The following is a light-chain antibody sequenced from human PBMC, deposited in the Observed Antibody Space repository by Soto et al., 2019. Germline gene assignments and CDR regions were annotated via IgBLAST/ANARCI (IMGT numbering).Light chain of an antibody. J-gene: IGLJ2*01. CDR2: EVN. V-gene: IGLV2-8*01. Sequence: QSALTQPPSASGSPGQSVTISCTGTSSDVGGYNYVSWYQQHPGKAPKLMIYEVNKRPSGVPDRFSGSKSANTASLTVSGLQAEDEADYYCSSYAGSNNVLFGGGTKLTVL. CDR1: SSDVGGYNY. CDR3: SSYAGSNNVL.